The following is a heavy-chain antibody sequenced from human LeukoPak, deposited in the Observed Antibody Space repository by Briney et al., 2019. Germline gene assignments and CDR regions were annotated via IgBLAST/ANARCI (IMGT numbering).Heavy chain of an antibody. CDR1: GGSFSGYY. CDR3: ARAYYGDEFDY. CDR2: INHSGST. V-gene: IGHV4-34*01. J-gene: IGHJ4*02. D-gene: IGHD4-17*01. Sequence: PSETLSLTCAVYGGSFSGYYWSWIRQPPGKGLEWIGEINHSGSTNYNPSLKGRVTISVDTSKNQFSLKLSSVTAADTAVYYCARAYYGDEFDYWGQGTLVTVFS.